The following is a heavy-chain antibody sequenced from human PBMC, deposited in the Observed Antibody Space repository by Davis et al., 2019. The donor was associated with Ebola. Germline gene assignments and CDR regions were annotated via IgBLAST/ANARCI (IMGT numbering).Heavy chain of an antibody. Sequence: PSETLSLTCTVSGGSISSYYWSWIRQPAGKGLEWIGRIYTSGSTNYNPSLKSRVTMSVDTSKNQFSLKLSSVTAADTAVYYCARDLSSSSGYYYYYMDVWGKGTTVTVSS. CDR2: IYTSGST. J-gene: IGHJ6*03. V-gene: IGHV4-4*07. CDR1: GGSISSYY. D-gene: IGHD6-6*01. CDR3: ARDLSSSSGYYYYYMDV.